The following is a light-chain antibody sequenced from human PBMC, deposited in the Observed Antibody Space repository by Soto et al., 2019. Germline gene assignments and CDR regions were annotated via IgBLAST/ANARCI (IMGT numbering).Light chain of an antibody. V-gene: IGKV1-12*02. CDR1: QGISSW. CDR2: AAS. Sequence: DIQMTQSPSSVSASVGDRVTITCRASQGISSWLARYQQKPGKAPKLLIYAASSLQSGVPSRFSGSGSGTDFTLTISSLQPEDFATYYCQQANSFPYTFVQGTKLEIK. CDR3: QQANSFPYT. J-gene: IGKJ2*01.